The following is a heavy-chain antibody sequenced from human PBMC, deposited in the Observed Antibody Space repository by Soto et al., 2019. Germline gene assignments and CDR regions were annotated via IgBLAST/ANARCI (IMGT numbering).Heavy chain of an antibody. CDR2: IYYSGST. J-gene: IGHJ6*02. CDR3: ARDKGGVVVAATRAVGYYGMDV. Sequence: SETLSLTCTVSDGSISSGGYYWSWIRQHPGKGLEWIGYIYYSGSTYYNPSLKSRVTISVDTSKNQFSLKLSSVTAADTAVYYCARDKGGVVVAATRAVGYYGMDVWGQGTTVPSP. D-gene: IGHD2-15*01. CDR1: DGSISSGGYY. V-gene: IGHV4-31*03.